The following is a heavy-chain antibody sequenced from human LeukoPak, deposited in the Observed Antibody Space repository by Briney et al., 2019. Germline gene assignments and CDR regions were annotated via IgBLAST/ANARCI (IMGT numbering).Heavy chain of an antibody. J-gene: IGHJ4*02. CDR1: GFTFSSYG. V-gene: IGHV3-33*01. Sequence: GGSLRLSCAASGFTFSSYGMHWVRQAPGKGLEWVAVIWYDGSNKYYADSVKGRFTISRDNSKNTLYPQMNSLRAEDTAVYYCARDRPRRVRYFDWLLDYWGQGTLVTVSS. CDR3: ARDRPRRVRYFDWLLDY. CDR2: IWYDGSNK. D-gene: IGHD3-9*01.